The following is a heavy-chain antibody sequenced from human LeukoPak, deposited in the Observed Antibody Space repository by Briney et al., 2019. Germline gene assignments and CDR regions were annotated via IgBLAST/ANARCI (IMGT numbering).Heavy chain of an antibody. J-gene: IGHJ4*02. CDR2: IRYSGSS. Sequence: SETLSLTCTVSGGSINSDNYYWSWVRQHPGKGLEWIGYIRYSGSSYSNPSLKSRVTISVDTSKNQFSLKLSSVTAADTAVYYCARGRGTRVGFLEWLPVPHFDYWGQGTLVTVSS. CDR3: ARGRGTRVGFLEWLPVPHFDY. CDR1: GGSINSDNYY. V-gene: IGHV4-31*03. D-gene: IGHD3-3*01.